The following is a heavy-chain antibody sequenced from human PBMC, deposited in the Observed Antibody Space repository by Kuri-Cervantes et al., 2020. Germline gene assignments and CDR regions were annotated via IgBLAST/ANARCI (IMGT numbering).Heavy chain of an antibody. V-gene: IGHV4-30-4*08. CDR2: INHSGST. CDR1: GGSISSGDYY. J-gene: IGHJ4*02. CDR3: AYYHCSGGSCYFDY. D-gene: IGHD2-15*01. Sequence: LRLSCTVSGGSISSGDYYWSWIRQPPGKGLEWIGEINHSGSTNYNPSLKSRVTISVDTSKNQFSLKLSSVTAADTAVYYCAYYHCSGGSCYFDYWGQGTLVTVSS.